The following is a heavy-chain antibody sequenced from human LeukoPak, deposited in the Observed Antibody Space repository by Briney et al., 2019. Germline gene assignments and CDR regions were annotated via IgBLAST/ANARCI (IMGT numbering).Heavy chain of an antibody. CDR3: ATFYYYDSSGYYFDY. CDR1: GGTFSSYA. CDR2: IIPILGIA. J-gene: IGHJ4*02. Sequence: ASVKVSCKASGGTFSSYAISWVRQAPGQGLEWMGRIIPILGIANYAQKFQGRVTITADKSTSTAYMELSSLRSEDTAVYYCATFYYYDSSGYYFDYWGQGTLVTVSS. D-gene: IGHD3-22*01. V-gene: IGHV1-69*04.